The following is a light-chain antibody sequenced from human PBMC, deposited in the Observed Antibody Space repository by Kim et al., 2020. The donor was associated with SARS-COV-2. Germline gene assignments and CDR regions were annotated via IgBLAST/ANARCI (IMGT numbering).Light chain of an antibody. CDR3: KQYYTLPWI. CDR1: QNIRNY. CDR2: AVS. V-gene: IGKV1-39*01. J-gene: IGKJ1*01. Sequence: DIQMTQSPSSLSASLGDRVTITCRATQNIRNYVNWYQQRPGKAPKLLIYAVSRLEGGVPSRFSGSGSGTDFTLTINSLQPEDFVTYSCKQYYTLPWIFGQGTKVDIK.